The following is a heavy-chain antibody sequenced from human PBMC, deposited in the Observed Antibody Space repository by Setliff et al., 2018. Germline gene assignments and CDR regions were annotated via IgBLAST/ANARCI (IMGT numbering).Heavy chain of an antibody. D-gene: IGHD5-12*01. J-gene: IGHJ4*02. Sequence: SETLSLTCDVSGYSISSGYYWGWIRQPPGRGLEWIGTIFYRGTTYYNLSLKSPVTISLDASKNQFSLKMSSVTAADTAMYYCAGTPALGTSWLSPFDYWGQGTLVTVSS. V-gene: IGHV4-38-2*01. CDR1: GYSISSGYY. CDR2: IFYRGTT. CDR3: AGTPALGTSWLSPFDY.